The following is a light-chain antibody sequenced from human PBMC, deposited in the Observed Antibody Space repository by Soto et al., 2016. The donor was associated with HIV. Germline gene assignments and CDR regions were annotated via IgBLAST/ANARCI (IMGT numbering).Light chain of an antibody. Sequence: DIQMTQSPSTLSASVGDGVIITCRASQTISTRLAWFQQKPGRAPNLLIYQASSLVNGVPSRFSGSGSGTEFTLTISSLQPDDFATYYCQQCDNYSWTFGQGTKVEIK. CDR3: QQCDNYSWT. V-gene: IGKV1-5*03. CDR1: QTISTR. J-gene: IGKJ1*01. CDR2: QAS.